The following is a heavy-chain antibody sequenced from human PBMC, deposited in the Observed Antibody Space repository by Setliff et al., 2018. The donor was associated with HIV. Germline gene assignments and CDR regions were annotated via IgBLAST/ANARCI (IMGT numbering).Heavy chain of an antibody. D-gene: IGHD3-22*01. Sequence: SETLSLTCAVSGGLISSSNWWSWVRQPPGRGLEWIGEMYPSGSTNYNSSLKSRVTVSAATSKNQFSLKLTSVTAADTAVYFCARDPHYFDTSGHYSWFYFDYWGQGTLVTVSS. V-gene: IGHV4-4*02. J-gene: IGHJ4*02. CDR3: ARDPHYFDTSGHYSWFYFDY. CDR1: GGLISSSNW. CDR2: MYPSGST.